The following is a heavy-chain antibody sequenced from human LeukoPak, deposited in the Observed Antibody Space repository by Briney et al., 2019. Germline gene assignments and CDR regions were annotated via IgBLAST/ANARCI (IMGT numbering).Heavy chain of an antibody. J-gene: IGHJ4*02. CDR2: IIASSGST. Sequence: GGSLRLSCAVSGFSLSNYAMSWVRQAPGKGLEWVSLIIASSGSTVYADSVKGRFTISRDNSKNTLYLQMNSLRAEDTAVYYCARGAYDYVEIGYFDHWGQGILVTVSS. V-gene: IGHV3-23*01. D-gene: IGHD5-12*01. CDR1: GFSLSNYA. CDR3: ARGAYDYVEIGYFDH.